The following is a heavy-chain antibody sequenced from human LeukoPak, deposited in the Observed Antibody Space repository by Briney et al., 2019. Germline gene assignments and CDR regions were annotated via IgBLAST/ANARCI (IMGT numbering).Heavy chain of an antibody. J-gene: IGHJ4*02. CDR1: GFTFTTYA. D-gene: IGHD3-22*01. CDR2: ITGSGDST. V-gene: IGHV3-23*01. CDR3: ARGLYDSSGYPDY. Sequence: SGGSLRLSCAASGFTFTTYAMSWVRQAPGKGLEWVSSITGSGDSTYYADSVKGRFTISRDNAKNSLYLQMNSLRDEDTAVYYCARGLYDSSGYPDYWGQGTLVTVSS.